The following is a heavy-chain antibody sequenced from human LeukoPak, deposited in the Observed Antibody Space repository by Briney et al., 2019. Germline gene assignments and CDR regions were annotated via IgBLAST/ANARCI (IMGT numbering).Heavy chain of an antibody. D-gene: IGHD3-22*01. V-gene: IGHV6-1*01. CDR2: TYYRSKWYN. CDR3: ARGRREVMNYYDSSDFYYFDY. J-gene: IGHJ4*02. Sequence: SQTLSLTCAISGDSVSSNIAAWNWIRQSPSRGLEWLGRTYYRSKWYNDYAESVKSRIIINPATSKNQFSLQLNSVTPEDTAVYYCARGRREVMNYYDSSDFYYFDYWGQGTLVTVSS. CDR1: GDSVSSNIAA.